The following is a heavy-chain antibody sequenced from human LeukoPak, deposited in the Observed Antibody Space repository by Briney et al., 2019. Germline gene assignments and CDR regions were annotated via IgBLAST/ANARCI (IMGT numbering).Heavy chain of an antibody. CDR2: INHSGST. Sequence: PSETLSLTCAVYGGSFSGYYWSWIRQPPGKGLEWIGEINHSGSTNYNPSLKSRVTISVGTSKNQFSLKLSSVTAADTAVYYCARGGRDTMVRGVIFYYGMDVWGQGTTVTVSS. CDR3: ARGGRDTMVRGVIFYYGMDV. J-gene: IGHJ6*02. D-gene: IGHD3-10*01. CDR1: GGSFSGYY. V-gene: IGHV4-34*01.